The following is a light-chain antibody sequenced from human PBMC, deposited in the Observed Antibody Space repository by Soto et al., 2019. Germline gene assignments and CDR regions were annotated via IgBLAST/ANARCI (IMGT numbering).Light chain of an antibody. Sequence: QSALTQPASGSGSPGQSITISCSGTSSDVGSYNLVSWYQQHPGKAPQLMIYEASKRPSGVSDRFSGSKSGNTASLTISGLQAEDEADYYCCSYAGSNTFVFGGGTKLTVL. CDR3: CSYAGSNTFV. J-gene: IGLJ2*01. CDR1: SSDVGSYNL. V-gene: IGLV2-23*02. CDR2: EAS.